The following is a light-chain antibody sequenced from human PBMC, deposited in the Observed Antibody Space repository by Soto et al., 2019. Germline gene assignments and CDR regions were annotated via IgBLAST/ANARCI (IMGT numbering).Light chain of an antibody. V-gene: IGKV1-17*01. CDR2: SAS. Sequence: DIQMTQSPSSLSASVGDRVTITCRASQGIGNDLGWYQQKPGKAPKRLIYSASTLHIGVLSRFSVRGSGPEFIPSSCSMQPEDLAAYYCLHHNSYPRSFARETKVEIK. CDR1: QGIGND. J-gene: IGKJ1*01. CDR3: LHHNSYPRS.